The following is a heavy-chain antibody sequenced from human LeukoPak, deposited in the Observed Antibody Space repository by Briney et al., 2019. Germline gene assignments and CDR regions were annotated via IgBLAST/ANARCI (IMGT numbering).Heavy chain of an antibody. J-gene: IGHJ4*02. CDR1: GFTLSSYA. Sequence: GGSLRLSCAASGFTLSSYAMHWVRQAPGKGLEWVAVISYDGSNKFYADSVKGRFTISRDNSKNTLYLQMNSLRAGDTAVYYCARDFQRYSGYSHFDSWGQGTLVTVSS. CDR2: ISYDGSNK. CDR3: ARDFQRYSGYSHFDS. V-gene: IGHV3-30-3*01. D-gene: IGHD5-12*01.